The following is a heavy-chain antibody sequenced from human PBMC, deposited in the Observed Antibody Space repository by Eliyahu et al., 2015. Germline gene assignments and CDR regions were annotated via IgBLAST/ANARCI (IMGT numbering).Heavy chain of an antibody. D-gene: IGHD5-24*01. J-gene: IGHJ5*02. V-gene: IGHV2-5*02. CDR3: AHQMDPLNWFDP. Sequence: QITLKESGPTLVKPTQTLTLTCTFSXFSLRTSGVGVGWIRQPPGKALEWLALIYWDDDKRYSPSLKSRLTITKDTSKNQVVLTMTNMDPVDTATYYCAHQMDPLNWFDPWGQGTLVTVSS. CDR2: IYWDDDK. CDR1: XFSLRTSGVG.